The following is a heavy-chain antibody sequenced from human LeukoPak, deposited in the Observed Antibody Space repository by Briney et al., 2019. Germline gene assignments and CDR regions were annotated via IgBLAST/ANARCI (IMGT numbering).Heavy chain of an antibody. V-gene: IGHV4-30-4*01. CDR3: ARTPGTYASGWYGPGPYLDY. D-gene: IGHD6-19*01. Sequence: SQTLSLTCSVSGASVNNDNYYWSWIRQPPGKGPEWIGNIYNSGSTKKNPSHKNRVIISIDTSKNQFSLKVNSVTAADTAVYYCARTPGTYASGWYGPGPYLDYWGQGILVSVSS. CDR1: GASVNNDNYY. J-gene: IGHJ4*02. CDR2: IYNSGST.